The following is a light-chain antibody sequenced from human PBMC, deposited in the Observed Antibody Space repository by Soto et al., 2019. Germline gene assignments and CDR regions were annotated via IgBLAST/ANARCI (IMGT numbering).Light chain of an antibody. CDR3: QQTYRPPIT. CDR1: QGISSY. CDR2: AAS. V-gene: IGKV1-8*01. J-gene: IGKJ5*01. Sequence: AIRMTQSPSSLSASTGDRVTITCRASQGISSYLAWYQQKPGKAPKLLIYAASTLQSGVPSRFSGSGSGTDFTLTISCLQSEDFATYYCQQTYRPPITFGQGTRLEIK.